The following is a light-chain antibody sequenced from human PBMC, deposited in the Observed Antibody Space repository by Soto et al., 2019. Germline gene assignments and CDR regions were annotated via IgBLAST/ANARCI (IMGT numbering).Light chain of an antibody. Sequence: QSAVAQPASVSGSPGQSITISCTGTSSDVGGYNYVSWYQQHPGKAPKLMIYDVSNRPSGVSNRFSGSKSGNTASLTISGLQAVDVSDYSCSSYTNSSTFYVFRTVTKVTVL. V-gene: IGLV2-14*01. CDR2: DVS. CDR1: SSDVGGYNY. J-gene: IGLJ1*01. CDR3: SSYTNSSTFYV.